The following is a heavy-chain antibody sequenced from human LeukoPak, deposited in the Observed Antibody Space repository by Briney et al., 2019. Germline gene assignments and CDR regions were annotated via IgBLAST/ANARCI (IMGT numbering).Heavy chain of an antibody. D-gene: IGHD6-13*01. J-gene: IGHJ5*02. V-gene: IGHV1-8*01. CDR3: AKDLSSSPTTNP. Sequence: ASVKVSCKASGYTFTSYDINWVRQATGQGLEWMGWMNPNSGNTGYAQKFQGRVTMTRNTSISTAYMELSSLRAEDTAVYYCAKDLSSSPTTNPWGQGTLVTVSS. CDR2: MNPNSGNT. CDR1: GYTFTSYD.